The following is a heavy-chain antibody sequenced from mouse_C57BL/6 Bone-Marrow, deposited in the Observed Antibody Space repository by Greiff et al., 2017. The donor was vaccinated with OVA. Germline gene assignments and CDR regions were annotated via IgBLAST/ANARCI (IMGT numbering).Heavy chain of an antibody. V-gene: IGHV5-4*01. J-gene: IGHJ2*01. D-gene: IGHD1-1*01. Sequence: EVQRVESGGGLVKPGGSLKLSCAASGFTFSSYAMSWVRQTPEKRLEWVATISDGGSYTYYPATVKGRFTISRDNAKNNLYLQMSHLKSEDTAMYYCARDKPRTTVALRNYFDYWGQGTTLTVSS. CDR3: ARDKPRTTVALRNYFDY. CDR1: GFTFSSYA. CDR2: ISDGGSYT.